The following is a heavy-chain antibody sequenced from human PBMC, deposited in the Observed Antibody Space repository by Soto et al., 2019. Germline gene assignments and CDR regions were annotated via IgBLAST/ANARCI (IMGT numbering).Heavy chain of an antibody. CDR2: MSNDGSSK. J-gene: IGHJ3*02. V-gene: IGHV3-30*18. D-gene: IGHD2-15*01. Sequence: GGSLRLSCAASGFTFSSYGMHWVRQAPGKGLEWVAVMSNDGSSKYYAGSVKGRFTISRDNSKNTLFLQMNSLRPEDTAVYHCAKDGSQGDCSSSSCGFDIWGQGTMVTVSS. CDR1: GFTFSSYG. CDR3: AKDGSQGDCSSSSCGFDI.